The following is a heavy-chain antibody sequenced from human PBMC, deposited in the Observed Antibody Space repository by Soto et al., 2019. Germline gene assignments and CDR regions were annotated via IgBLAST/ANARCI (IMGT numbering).Heavy chain of an antibody. CDR2: ITGSGDST. CDR3: AKGRRTNYYYLMDV. Sequence: EVQLLESGGGLLQPGGSLSLSCAASGFTFSNYAISWVRQAPGKGLEWVPTITGSGDSTYSADSVKGPLTISTDNSKKTLDLQMSSLGAEETAVYYCAKGRRTNYYYLMDVWGKGTTVTVSS. CDR1: GFTFSNYA. V-gene: IGHV3-23*01. D-gene: IGHD2-8*01. J-gene: IGHJ6*03.